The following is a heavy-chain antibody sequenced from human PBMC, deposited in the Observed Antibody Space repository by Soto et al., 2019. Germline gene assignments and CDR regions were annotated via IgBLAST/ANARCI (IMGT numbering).Heavy chain of an antibody. D-gene: IGHD4-17*01. V-gene: IGHV1-69*02. CDR2: IITILGIA. J-gene: IGHJ5*02. CDR3: ARAHATTVNTSWFDP. CDR1: GGTFSSYT. Sequence: QVQLVQSGAEVKKPGSSVKVSCRASGGTFSSYTISWVRQSPGQGLEWMGRIITILGIANYEQKFQGRVTITADKSTSTAYMELSSLRSEDTAVYYCARAHATTVNTSWFDPWGQGTLVTVSS.